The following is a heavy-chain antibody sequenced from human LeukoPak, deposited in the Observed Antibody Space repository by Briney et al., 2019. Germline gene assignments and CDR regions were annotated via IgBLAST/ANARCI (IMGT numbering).Heavy chain of an antibody. CDR2: INHSGST. D-gene: IGHD3-10*01. J-gene: IGHJ6*02. V-gene: IGHV4-34*01. CDR1: RGSFTGYH. CDR3: ARGGLSAFWGSGTMDV. Sequence: SETLSLTCAVYRGSFTGYHWSWIRQPPGKGLEWIGEINHSGSTNYNPSLKSRVTISVDTSKNQFSLKPSSVTAAAMAVYYCARGGLSAFWGSGTMDVWGQGTTVTVSS.